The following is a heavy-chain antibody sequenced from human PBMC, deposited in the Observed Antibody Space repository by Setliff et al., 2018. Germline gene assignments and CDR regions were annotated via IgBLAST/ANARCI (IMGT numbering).Heavy chain of an antibody. Sequence: GESLKISCVTSGFTLSRFWMHWVRQVPGKGLVWVSRLHPNGITTRYADSVKGRFTIYRDMAENTLYLQMNSLRAEDTAVYYCARSPRPPTSLDYVDVWGDGTMVTVSS. CDR2: LHPNGITT. CDR1: GFTLSRFW. V-gene: IGHV3-74*01. J-gene: IGHJ6*03. D-gene: IGHD2-2*01. CDR3: ARSPRPPTSLDYVDV.